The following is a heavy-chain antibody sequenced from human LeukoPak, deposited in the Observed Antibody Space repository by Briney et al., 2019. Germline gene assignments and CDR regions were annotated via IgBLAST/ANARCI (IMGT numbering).Heavy chain of an antibody. CDR3: ARPLDSYGYAFDY. J-gene: IGHJ4*02. D-gene: IGHD5-18*01. V-gene: IGHV5-51*01. Sequence: GESLKISCKGSGYSFTSYWIGWVRQMPGKGLERMGIIYPGDSDTRYSPSFQGQVTISADKSISTAYLQWSSLKASDTAMYYCARPLDSYGYAFDYWGQGTLVTVSS. CDR2: IYPGDSDT. CDR1: GYSFTSYW.